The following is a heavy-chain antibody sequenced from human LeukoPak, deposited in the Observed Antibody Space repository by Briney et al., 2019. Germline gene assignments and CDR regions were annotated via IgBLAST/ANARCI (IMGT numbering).Heavy chain of an antibody. CDR2: IYYSGST. J-gene: IGHJ4*02. D-gene: IGHD6-13*01. CDR1: GGSISSYY. Sequence: SETLSLTCTVSGGSISSYYWSWIRQPPGKGLEWIGYIYYSGSTNYNPSLKSRVTISVDTSKNQFSLKLSSVTAADTAVYYCARHGVRQQLVRGPLDYWGQGTLVTVSS. CDR3: ARHGVRQQLVRGPLDY. V-gene: IGHV4-59*08.